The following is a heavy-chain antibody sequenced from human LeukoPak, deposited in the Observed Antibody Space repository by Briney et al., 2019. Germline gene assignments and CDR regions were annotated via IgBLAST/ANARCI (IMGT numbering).Heavy chain of an antibody. D-gene: IGHD6-13*01. CDR1: GGSISSGSYY. Sequence: SETLSLTCTVSGGSISSGSYYWSWIRQPAGKGLEWIGRIYTSGSTNYNPSLKSRVTISVDTSKNQFSLKLSSVTAADTAVYYCARARGYSASLDIWGQGTMVIVSS. V-gene: IGHV4-61*02. CDR3: ARARGYSASLDI. CDR2: IYTSGST. J-gene: IGHJ3*02.